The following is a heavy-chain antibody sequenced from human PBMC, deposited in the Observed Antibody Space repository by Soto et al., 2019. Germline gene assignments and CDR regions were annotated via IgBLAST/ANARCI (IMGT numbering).Heavy chain of an antibody. CDR1: GGTFSSYA. J-gene: IGHJ6*02. CDR3: AIISPAAAGTDYYYGMDV. Sequence: SVKVSCKASGGTFSSYAISWVRQAPGQGLEWMGGIIPIFGTANYAQKFQGRVTISVDTSMSQFSLKLSSVTAADTAVYYCAIISPAAAGTDYYYGMDVWGQGTTVTVSS. D-gene: IGHD6-13*01. CDR2: IIPIFGTA. V-gene: IGHV1-69*06.